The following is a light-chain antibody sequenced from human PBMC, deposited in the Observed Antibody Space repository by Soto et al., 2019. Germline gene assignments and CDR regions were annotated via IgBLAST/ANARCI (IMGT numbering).Light chain of an antibody. CDR1: QSVSSN. J-gene: IGKJ5*01. CDR3: QQYNNWPPIT. V-gene: IGKV3-15*01. Sequence: ELVMTQSPATLSVSPGERATLSCRASQSVSSNLAWYQQKPGQAPRLLIYGASTRATGIPARFSGSGSGTEYSPTISSLQSEDFAVYYGQQYNNWPPITFGQGTRLEIK. CDR2: GAS.